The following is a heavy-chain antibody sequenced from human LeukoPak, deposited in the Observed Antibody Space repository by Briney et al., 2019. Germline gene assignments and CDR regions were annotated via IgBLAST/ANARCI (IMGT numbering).Heavy chain of an antibody. D-gene: IGHD2-15*01. J-gene: IGHJ4*02. Sequence: PSETLSLTCTVSGGSISSYYWSWIRQPPGKGLEWIGYIYYSGSTNYNPSLKSRVTISVDTSKNQFSLKLSSVTAADTAVYYCARGIVVVVAATTYFDYWGQGTLVTVSS. V-gene: IGHV4-59*01. CDR2: IYYSGST. CDR3: ARGIVVVVAATTYFDY. CDR1: GGSISSYY.